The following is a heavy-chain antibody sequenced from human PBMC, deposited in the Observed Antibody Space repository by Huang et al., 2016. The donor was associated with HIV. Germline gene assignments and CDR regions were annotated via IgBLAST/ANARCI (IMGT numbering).Heavy chain of an antibody. V-gene: IGHV1-18*01. CDR3: ARSGFGVVITTTLDYYYMDV. D-gene: IGHD3-3*01. Sequence: QVQLVQSGAEVKKPGASVKVSCEASNYNFGSHGISWVRQAPGQGLEWMGWIRVYNGDTKYAQKFQGRGTMTRETSTRTAYMELTSLRFDDTAVYYCARSGFGVVITTTLDYYYMDVWGTGTTVTVSS. CDR1: NYNFGSHG. CDR2: IRVYNGDT. J-gene: IGHJ6*03.